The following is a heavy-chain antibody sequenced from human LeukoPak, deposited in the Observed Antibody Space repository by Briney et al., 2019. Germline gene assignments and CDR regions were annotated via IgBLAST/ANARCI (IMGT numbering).Heavy chain of an antibody. CDR2: ISNSGNTK. V-gene: IGHV3-48*03. CDR1: GFTFSNYE. D-gene: IGHD6-19*01. CDR3: ARDLHPRIAVAGTRVVGY. Sequence: PGGSLRLSCAASGFTFSNYEMNWIRQAPGKGLEWISYISNSGNTKYYADSVKGRFTISRDNSKNTLYLQMNSLRAEDTAVYYCARDLHPRIAVAGTRVVGYWGQGTLVTVSS. J-gene: IGHJ4*02.